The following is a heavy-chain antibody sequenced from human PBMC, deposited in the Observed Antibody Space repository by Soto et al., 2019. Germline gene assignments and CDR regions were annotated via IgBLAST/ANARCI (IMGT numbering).Heavy chain of an antibody. J-gene: IGHJ5*02. Sequence: GGSQRLSCSASGFTFSDFAMHWVRQAPGRGLEYVAAISDTGKTTFHADSVKGRFTISRDNSRNTLYLQMSSLRAEDTALYYCVKIMSPHGGGPYGSWGPGTPVTVSS. V-gene: IGHV3-64D*08. CDR3: VKIMSPHGGGPYGS. CDR2: ISDTGKTT. D-gene: IGHD2-15*01. CDR1: GFTFSDFA.